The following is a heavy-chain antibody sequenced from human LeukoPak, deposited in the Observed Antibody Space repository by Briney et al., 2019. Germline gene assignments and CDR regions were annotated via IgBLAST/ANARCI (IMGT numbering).Heavy chain of an antibody. Sequence: GGSLRLSCAASGFTFSSYAMYWVRQAPGKGLEWVSAIGGSAVSTYFADSVKGRFTISRDNSKNTLYLQMNSLRAEDTAVYYCAKQEVNSYGSSDYYPYFFNYWGQGTLVTVSS. V-gene: IGHV3-23*01. J-gene: IGHJ4*02. CDR3: AKQEVNSYGSSDYYPYFFNY. D-gene: IGHD3-22*01. CDR2: IGGSAVST. CDR1: GFTFSSYA.